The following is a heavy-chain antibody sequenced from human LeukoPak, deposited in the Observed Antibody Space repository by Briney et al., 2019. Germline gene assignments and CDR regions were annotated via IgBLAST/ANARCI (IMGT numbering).Heavy chain of an antibody. CDR1: GYTFTSYD. CDR2: MNPKSGTT. J-gene: IGHJ4*02. V-gene: IGHV1-8*01. CDR3: ARVRGRGSGWPGFY. Sequence: ASVKVSCKASGYTFTSYDIHWVRQATGHGLEWMGWMNPKSGTTGSAQTFQGRVTLTRTTPLSTAYMELSDLGSEGTAAHYCARVRGRGSGWPGFYWGQGTLVTVSS. D-gene: IGHD6-19*01.